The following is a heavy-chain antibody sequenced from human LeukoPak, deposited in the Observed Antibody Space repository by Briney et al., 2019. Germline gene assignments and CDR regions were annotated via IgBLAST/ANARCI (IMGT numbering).Heavy chain of an antibody. J-gene: IGHJ4*02. Sequence: GGSLRLSCAASGFTVSSNYMSRVRQAPRKGLEWVSVIYSGGSTYYADSVKGRFTISRDNSKNTLYLQMNSLRAEDTAVYYCASNRPFDYWGQGTLVTVSS. CDR1: GFTVSSNY. V-gene: IGHV3-53*01. CDR2: IYSGGST. CDR3: ASNRPFDY.